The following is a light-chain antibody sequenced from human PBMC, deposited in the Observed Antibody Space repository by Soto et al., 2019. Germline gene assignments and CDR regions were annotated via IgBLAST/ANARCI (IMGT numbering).Light chain of an antibody. Sequence: EIVLTPSPGTLSLSPGERATLSCRASQSVTSNFAWYQQKPGQAPRLLIYDASTRATGIPARFSGSGSGTEFTLTISSLQSEDFAVYYCQQYNNWPPWTFGRGTKVDIK. CDR3: QQYNNWPPWT. CDR2: DAS. CDR1: QSVTSN. V-gene: IGKV3-15*01. J-gene: IGKJ1*01.